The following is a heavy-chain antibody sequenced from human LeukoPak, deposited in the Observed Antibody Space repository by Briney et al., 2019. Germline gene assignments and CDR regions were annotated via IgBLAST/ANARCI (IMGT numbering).Heavy chain of an antibody. CDR1: GFTFSSHE. D-gene: IGHD3-22*01. CDR3: ARQRFSTMIVVVIGEFDY. Sequence: GGSLRLSCAASGFTFSSHEMNWVRQAPGKGLEWVSYISSGGSTIYYADSVKGRFTISRDNAKNSLYLQMNSLRAEDTAVYYCARQRFSTMIVVVIGEFDYWGQGTLVTVSS. V-gene: IGHV3-48*03. CDR2: ISSGGSTI. J-gene: IGHJ4*02.